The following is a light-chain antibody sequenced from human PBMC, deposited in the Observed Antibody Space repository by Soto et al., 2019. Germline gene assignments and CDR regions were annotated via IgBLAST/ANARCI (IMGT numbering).Light chain of an antibody. CDR1: QGISNY. V-gene: IGKV1-9*01. CDR3: QQLNIYPIP. CDR2: AAS. Sequence: IQLTQSPSFLSASVGDRVTIPCRASQGISNYLAWYQQKPGKAPKLLIYAASTLQSGVPSSFSGSGSGTEFTLTISSLQPEDFATYYCQQLNIYPIPFGQRARPEIK. J-gene: IGKJ5*01.